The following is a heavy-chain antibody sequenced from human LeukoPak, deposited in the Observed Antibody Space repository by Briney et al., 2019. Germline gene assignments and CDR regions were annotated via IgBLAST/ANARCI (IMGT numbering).Heavy chain of an antibody. CDR2: ISSSGNAI. Sequence: GGSLRLFCAASRFTFSSYSMNWVRQAPGKRLEWVSYISSSGNAIYYADSVKGRFTISRDNAKNSLYLQMNSLRDEDTAVYYCARGPSGSYIDAFDIWGQGTLVTVSS. CDR1: RFTFSSYS. CDR3: ARGPSGSYIDAFDI. J-gene: IGHJ3*02. V-gene: IGHV3-48*02. D-gene: IGHD1-26*01.